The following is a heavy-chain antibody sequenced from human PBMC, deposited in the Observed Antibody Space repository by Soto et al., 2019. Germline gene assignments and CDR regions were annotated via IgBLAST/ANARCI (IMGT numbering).Heavy chain of an antibody. CDR3: ARDGRLIAAAGSIGFDY. CDR2: INPSGGST. D-gene: IGHD6-13*01. V-gene: IGHV1-46*01. J-gene: IGHJ4*02. Sequence: ASVKVSCKASGYTFTSYYMHWVRQAPGQGLEWMGIINPSGGSTSYAQKFQGRVTMTTDTSTSTAYMELRSLRSGDTAVYYCARDGRLIAAAGSIGFDYWGQGTLVTVSS. CDR1: GYTFTSYY.